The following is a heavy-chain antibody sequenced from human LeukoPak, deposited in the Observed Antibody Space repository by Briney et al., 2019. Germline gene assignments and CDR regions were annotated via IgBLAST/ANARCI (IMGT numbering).Heavy chain of an antibody. CDR2: IYYSGST. D-gene: IGHD2-2*01. CDR3: AEIPGQDFVVVPAALSGMDV. V-gene: IGHV4-59*01. J-gene: IGHJ6*02. CDR1: GGSISSYY. Sequence: SETLSLTCTVSGGSISSYYWSWIRQPPGKGLEWIGYIYYSGSTNYNPSLKSRVTISVDTSKNQFSLKLSSVTAADTAVYYCAEIPGQDFVVVPAALSGMDVWGQGTTVTVSS.